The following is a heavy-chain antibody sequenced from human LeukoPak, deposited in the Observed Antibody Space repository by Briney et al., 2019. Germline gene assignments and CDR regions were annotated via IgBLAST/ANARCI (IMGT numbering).Heavy chain of an antibody. CDR1: GFTFSSYS. J-gene: IGHJ4*02. D-gene: IGHD5-24*01. CDR2: ISSSSSYI. CDR3: ARVTRDGYNYYFDY. Sequence: GGSLRLSCAASGFTFSSYSMNWVRQAPGKGREWVSSISSSSSYIYYADSVKGRFTISRDNAKNSLYLQMNSLRAEDTAVYYCARVTRDGYNYYFDYWGQGTLVTVSS. V-gene: IGHV3-21*01.